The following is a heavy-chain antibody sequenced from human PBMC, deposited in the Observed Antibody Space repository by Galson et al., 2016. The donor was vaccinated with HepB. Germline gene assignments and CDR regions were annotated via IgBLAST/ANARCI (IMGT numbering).Heavy chain of an antibody. CDR1: GFTLSHSG. V-gene: IGHV3-48*02. Sequence: SLRLSCAASGFTLSHSGINWVRQAPGKGLQWLSYISSSISTIYYADSVMGRFTISRDNAENSVYLQMNSLRDDDMAVYYCARELVRSAFDLWGQGTMVTVSS. CDR2: ISSSISTI. D-gene: IGHD4/OR15-4a*01. CDR3: ARELVRSAFDL. J-gene: IGHJ3*01.